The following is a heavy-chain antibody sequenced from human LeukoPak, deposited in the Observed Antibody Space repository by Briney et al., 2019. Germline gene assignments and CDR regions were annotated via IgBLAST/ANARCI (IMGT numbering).Heavy chain of an antibody. V-gene: IGHV4-59*03. J-gene: IGHJ5*02. Sequence: PSETLSLTCTVSGCSISGYYWSWIRQPPGKGLEWIGYIYSSGSASYNPSLISRVTILVDTSKNQFSLTLTSVTAADTAVYYCARLHASRAEEFDPWGQGTLVTVSS. CDR3: ARLHASRAEEFDP. CDR1: GCSISGYY. D-gene: IGHD3-16*01. CDR2: IYSSGSA.